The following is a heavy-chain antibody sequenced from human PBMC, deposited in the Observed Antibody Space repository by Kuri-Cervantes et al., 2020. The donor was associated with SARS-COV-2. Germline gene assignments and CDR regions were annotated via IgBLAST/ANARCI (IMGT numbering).Heavy chain of an antibody. CDR2: ISSSGGST. CDR3: SWHGMSYSRDYFDY. D-gene: IGHD3-10*01. Sequence: GGSLSPSGAASGFTFSDYYMSWIRQAPGKGLEWIAYISSSGGSTNYADSVKGRFTISRDNAKNSVYLQMNSLTAEDTGMYYCSWHGMSYSRDYFDYWGPGTLVTVSS. V-gene: IGHV3-11*03. J-gene: IGHJ4*02. CDR1: GFTFSDYY.